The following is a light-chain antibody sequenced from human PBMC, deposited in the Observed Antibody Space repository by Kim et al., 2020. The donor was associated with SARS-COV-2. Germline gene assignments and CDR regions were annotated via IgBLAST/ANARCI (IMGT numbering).Light chain of an antibody. J-gene: IGLJ2*01. CDR2: QDS. CDR1: KLGDKY. V-gene: IGLV3-1*01. Sequence: SVSPGQTVSITCSGDKLGDKYACWYQQKPGQSPVLVIYQDSKRPSGIPARFSGSNSGNTATLTISGTQAMDEADYYCQAWDSSTVVFGGGTQLTVL. CDR3: QAWDSSTVV.